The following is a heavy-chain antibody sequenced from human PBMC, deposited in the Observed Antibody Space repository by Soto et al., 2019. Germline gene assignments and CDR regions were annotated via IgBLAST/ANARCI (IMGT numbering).Heavy chain of an antibody. CDR1: GGSISSSSYY. V-gene: IGHV4-39*01. J-gene: IGHJ4*02. CDR3: AVGSGSNYNEGDY. CDR2: IYYSGST. Sequence: QLQLQESGPGLVKPSETLSLTCTVSGGSISSSSYYWGWIRQPPGKGLEWIGSIYYSGSTYYNPSLKSRVTISVDTSKNQFPLKLSSVTAADTAVYYCAVGSGSNYNEGDYWGQGTLVTVSS. D-gene: IGHD3-10*01.